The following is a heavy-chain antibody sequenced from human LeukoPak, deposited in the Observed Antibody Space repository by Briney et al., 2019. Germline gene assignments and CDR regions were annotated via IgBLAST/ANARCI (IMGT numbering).Heavy chain of an antibody. J-gene: IGHJ5*02. Sequence: ASVKVSCKASGYTFTSYDINWVRQATGQGLEWMGWMNPNSGNTGYAQKFQGRVTMTRNTSISTAYMELSSLRSEDTAVYYCARGVRGVLRSLEWLEVRNWFDPWGQGTLVTVSS. CDR2: MNPNSGNT. D-gene: IGHD3-3*01. CDR1: GYTFTSYD. V-gene: IGHV1-8*01. CDR3: ARGVRGVLRSLEWLEVRNWFDP.